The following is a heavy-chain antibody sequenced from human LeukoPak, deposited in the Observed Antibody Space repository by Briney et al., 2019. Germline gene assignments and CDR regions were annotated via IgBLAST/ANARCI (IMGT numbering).Heavy chain of an antibody. J-gene: IGHJ6*03. CDR3: ARDLTGYSYGYDRGHYYYMDV. CDR1: GFTVIRNY. Sequence: PGGSLRLSCAASGFTVIRNYMSWVRQAPGRGLEWVSVIYSGGSTYYADSVKGRFTISRDNSKNTLYLQMNSLRAEDTAVYYCARDLTGYSYGYDRGHYYYMDVWGKGTTVTVSS. V-gene: IGHV3-66*02. D-gene: IGHD5-18*01. CDR2: IYSGGST.